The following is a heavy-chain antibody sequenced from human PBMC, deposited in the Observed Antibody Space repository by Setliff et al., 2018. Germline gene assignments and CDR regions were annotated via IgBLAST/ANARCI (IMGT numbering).Heavy chain of an antibody. CDR1: GGTFKNFA. CDR2: ISPYTGNI. J-gene: IGHJ4*02. V-gene: IGHV1-18*01. Sequence: ASVKVSCKASGGTFKNFAISWVRQAPGQGLEWMGWISPYTGNIYSAQRFQGRVTLTTDASTSTAYLEVRSLTSDDTAIYYCSRLVRYCTQTSCQRASGDDYWGQGTLVTVSS. CDR3: SRLVRYCTQTSCQRASGDDY. D-gene: IGHD2-2*01.